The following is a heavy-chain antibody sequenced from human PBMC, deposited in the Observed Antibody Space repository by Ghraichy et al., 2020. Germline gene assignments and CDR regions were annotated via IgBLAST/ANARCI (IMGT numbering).Heavy chain of an antibody. J-gene: IGHJ4*02. D-gene: IGHD3-16*02. CDR3: AKDSELRLGELSLPDY. CDR2: ISGSGGST. CDR1: GFTFSSYA. Sequence: GGSLRLSCAASGFTFSSYAMSWVRQAPGKGLEWVSAISGSGGSTYYADSVKGRFTISRDNSKNTLYLQMNSLRAEDTAVYYCAKDSELRLGELSLPDYWGQGTLVTVSS. V-gene: IGHV3-23*01.